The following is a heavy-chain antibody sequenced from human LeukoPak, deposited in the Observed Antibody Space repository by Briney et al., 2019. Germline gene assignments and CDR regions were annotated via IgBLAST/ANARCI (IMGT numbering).Heavy chain of an antibody. J-gene: IGHJ3*02. V-gene: IGHV3-30*02. CDR3: ARKSGGYLDAFDI. CDR2: IRYDGSNK. CDR1: GFIVNDHA. D-gene: IGHD3-16*01. Sequence: PGGSLRLSCVASGFIVNDHAMHWVRQAPGKGLVWVAFIRYDGSNKYYADSVKGRFTISRDNSKNTLYLQMNSLRAEDRAVYYCARKSGGYLDAFDIWGQGTMVTVSS.